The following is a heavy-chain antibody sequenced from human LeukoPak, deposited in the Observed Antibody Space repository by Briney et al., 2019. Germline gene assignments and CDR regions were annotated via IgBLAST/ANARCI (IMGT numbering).Heavy chain of an antibody. D-gene: IGHD2-2*01. CDR3: ARVYPVVSSTSCYVFDY. Sequence: GGSLKLSCAASGFTFSSYSMNWVRQAPGKGLEWVSSISSSSSYIYYADSVKGRFTISRDNAKNSLYLQMNSLRAEDTTVYYCARVYPVVSSTSCYVFDYWGQGTLVTVSS. CDR1: GFTFSSYS. V-gene: IGHV3-21*01. CDR2: ISSSSSYI. J-gene: IGHJ4*02.